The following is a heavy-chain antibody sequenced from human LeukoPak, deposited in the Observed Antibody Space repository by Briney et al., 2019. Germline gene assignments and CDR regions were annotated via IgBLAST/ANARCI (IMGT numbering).Heavy chain of an antibody. V-gene: IGHV3-33*01. CDR2: IWYDGSNK. J-gene: IGHJ4*02. D-gene: IGHD3-22*01. Sequence: GGSLRLSCAASGFTFSSYGMHWVRQAPGKGLEWVAVIWYDGSNKYYADSVKGRFTISRDSSKNTLYLQMNSLRAEDTAVYYCARDPGYYYDSSGDSTGYYFDYWGQGTLVTVYS. CDR3: ARDPGYYYDSSGDSTGYYFDY. CDR1: GFTFSSYG.